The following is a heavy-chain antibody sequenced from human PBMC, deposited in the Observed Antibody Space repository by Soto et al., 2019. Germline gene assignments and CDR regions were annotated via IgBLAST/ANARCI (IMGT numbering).Heavy chain of an antibody. CDR2: IHYSGTT. D-gene: IGHD2-2*01. CDR3: ARQDCRSTTCYDFDF. Sequence: QVQLQESGPGLVKPSQTLSLTCTVSGDSISSGYYFWNWIRQAPGKGPEWLGYIHYSGTTYYNPSLQSRATISQDTSKNQFSLKLRSVTAADTAVYYCARQDCRSTTCYDFDFWGQGSLVTVS. V-gene: IGHV4-30-4*01. J-gene: IGHJ4*02. CDR1: GDSISSGYYF.